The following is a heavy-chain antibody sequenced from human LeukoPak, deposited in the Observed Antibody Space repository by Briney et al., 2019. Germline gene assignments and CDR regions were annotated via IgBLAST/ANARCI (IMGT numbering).Heavy chain of an antibody. D-gene: IGHD4-17*01. CDR3: ARVATVTRRFDY. Sequence: PSETLSLTCTVSGGSISSYYWSWIRQPPGKGLEWIGYIYYSGSTNYNPSLKSRVTISVDTSKNQFSLKLSSVTAADTAVYYCARVATVTRRFDYWGQATLVTVSS. CDR1: GGSISSYY. J-gene: IGHJ4*02. CDR2: IYYSGST. V-gene: IGHV4-59*01.